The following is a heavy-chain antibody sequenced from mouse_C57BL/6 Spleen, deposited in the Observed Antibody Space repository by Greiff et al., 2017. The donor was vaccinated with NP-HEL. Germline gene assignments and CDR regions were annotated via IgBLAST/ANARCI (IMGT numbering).Heavy chain of an antibody. CDR2: IYPGDGDT. CDR3: ARLDDYLAY. CDR1: GYAFSSSW. D-gene: IGHD2-4*01. Sequence: QVQLQQSGPELVKPGASVKISCKASGYAFSSSWMNWVKQRPGKGLEWIGRIYPGDGDTNYNGKFKGKATLTADKSSSTAYMQISSLTSEDSAVYFCARLDDYLAYWGQGTLVTVSA. J-gene: IGHJ3*01. V-gene: IGHV1-82*01.